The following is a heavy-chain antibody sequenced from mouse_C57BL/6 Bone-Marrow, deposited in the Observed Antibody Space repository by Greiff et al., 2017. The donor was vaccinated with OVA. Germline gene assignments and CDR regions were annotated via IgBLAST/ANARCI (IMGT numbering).Heavy chain of an antibody. V-gene: IGHV5-6*01. J-gene: IGHJ1*03. CDR3: ARRHYYYGSSYYWYFDV. CDR2: ISSGGSYT. Sequence: EVQLVESGGDLVKPGGSLKLSCAASGFTFSSYGMSWVRQTPDKRLEWVATISSGGSYTYYPDSVKGRFTISRDNAKNTLYLQMSSLKSEDTAMYYCARRHYYYGSSYYWYFDVWGTGTTVTVSS. CDR1: GFTFSSYG. D-gene: IGHD1-1*01.